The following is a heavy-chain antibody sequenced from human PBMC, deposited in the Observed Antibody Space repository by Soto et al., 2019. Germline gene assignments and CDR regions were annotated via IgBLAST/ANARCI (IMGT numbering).Heavy chain of an antibody. D-gene: IGHD1-26*01. J-gene: IGHJ4*02. CDR3: ARSAGGSYPQYDY. Sequence: QVQLVESGGGVVQPGRSLRLSCAASGFTFSNYAIHWVRQAPGRGLEWVAVISYDGRDKYYPDSVKGRFTISRDNSKNTLYLQMNSLRAEDTAVYYCARSAGGSYPQYDYWGQGTLVTVSS. CDR2: ISYDGRDK. V-gene: IGHV3-30*04. CDR1: GFTFSNYA.